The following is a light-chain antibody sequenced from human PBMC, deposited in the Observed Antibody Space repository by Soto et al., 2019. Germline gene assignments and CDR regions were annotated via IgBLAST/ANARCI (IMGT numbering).Light chain of an antibody. J-gene: IGKJ4*01. CDR2: VSS. CDR1: QKISTY. V-gene: IGKV1-39*01. Sequence: DLQMTQSPSSLSASVGDTVTITCRASQKISTYVNWYQQKLGKAPKLLISVSSNLHSGVPSRFSGSGSGTDFSLTITSLQREDFATYYCQQTYSTPLTFGGGTKVEIK. CDR3: QQTYSTPLT.